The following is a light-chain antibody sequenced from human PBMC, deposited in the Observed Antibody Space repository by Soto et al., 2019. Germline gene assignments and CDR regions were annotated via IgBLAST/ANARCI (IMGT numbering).Light chain of an antibody. V-gene: IGKV3-20*01. J-gene: IGKJ2*01. CDR1: QVIGSRY. CDR2: GAS. Sequence: EIVMTQSPGTLSLSPGERATISCRASQVIGSRYLAWYHQKSGQAPRLLIYGASSRATCIPDRFSGSGSGTDFTLTISRLGPEDFGVYYCQQFGSSIPHTFGQGTKLEIK. CDR3: QQFGSSIPHT.